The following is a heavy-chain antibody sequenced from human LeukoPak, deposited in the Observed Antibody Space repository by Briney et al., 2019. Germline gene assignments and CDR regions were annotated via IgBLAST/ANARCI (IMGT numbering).Heavy chain of an antibody. CDR3: ARRHVEYSSSSDPYYFDY. J-gene: IGHJ4*02. CDR1: GGTFSSYA. Sequence: ASVKVSCKASGGTFSSYAISWVRQAPGQGLEWMGGIIPIFGTANYAQKFQGRVTITADESTSTAYMELSSLRSEDTAVYYCARRHVEYSSSSDPYYFDYWGQGTLVTVSS. D-gene: IGHD6-6*01. CDR2: IIPIFGTA. V-gene: IGHV1-69*13.